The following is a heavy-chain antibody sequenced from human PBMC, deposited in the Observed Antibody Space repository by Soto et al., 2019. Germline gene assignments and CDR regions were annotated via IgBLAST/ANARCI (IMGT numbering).Heavy chain of an antibody. CDR2: ISAYNGNT. J-gene: IGHJ6*02. CDR1: GYTFTSYG. CDR3: ARERAAARRTWDYYGMDV. D-gene: IGHD6-13*01. V-gene: IGHV1-18*01. Sequence: ASVKVSCKASGYTFTSYGISWVRQAPGQGLEWMGWISAYNGNTNYAQKLQGRVTMTTDTSTSTAYMELRSLRSDDTAVYCCARERAAARRTWDYYGMDVWGQGTTVTVSS.